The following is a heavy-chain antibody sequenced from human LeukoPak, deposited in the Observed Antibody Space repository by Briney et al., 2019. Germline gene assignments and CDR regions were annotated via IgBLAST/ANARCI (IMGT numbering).Heavy chain of an antibody. V-gene: IGHV3-21*01. D-gene: IGHD3-10*01. Sequence: GGSLRLSCAASGFTFSTYSMNWVRQAPGKGLEWVSFIDTSTSYIYYGDSVKGRFTISRVNAKNSLYLQMNGLRAEDTAVYYCARGRSITLLRGVAMSDGFDIWGQGAMVTVSS. CDR1: GFTFSTYS. CDR3: ARGRSITLLRGVAMSDGFDI. J-gene: IGHJ3*02. CDR2: IDTSTSYI.